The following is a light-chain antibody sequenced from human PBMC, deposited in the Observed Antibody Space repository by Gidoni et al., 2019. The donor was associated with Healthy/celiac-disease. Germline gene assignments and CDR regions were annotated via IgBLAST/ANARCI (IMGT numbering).Light chain of an antibody. V-gene: IGKV1-39*01. CDR2: AAS. CDR3: QQSYSTPYT. Sequence: DIQMTKSPSSLSASVVDRVTITCRASQSISSYLTCYQQKPGQAPKLLIYAASSLQSGVPSRFSGSGSGTDFTLTISSLQPEDFATYYCQQSYSTPYTFGQGTKLEIK. CDR1: QSISSY. J-gene: IGKJ2*01.